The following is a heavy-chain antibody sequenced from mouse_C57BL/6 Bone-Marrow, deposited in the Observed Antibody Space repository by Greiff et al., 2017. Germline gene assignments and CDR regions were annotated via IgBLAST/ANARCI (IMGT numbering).Heavy chain of an antibody. CDR2: INPSSGYT. CDR1: GYTFTSYT. V-gene: IGHV1-4*01. Sequence: VNVVESGAELARPGASVKMSCKASGYTFTSYTMHWVKQRPGQGLEWIGYINPSSGYTKYNQKFKDKATLTADKSSSTAYMQLSSLTSEDSAVYYCARYYYGKGYFDVWGTGTTVTVSS. D-gene: IGHD2-1*01. CDR3: ARYYYGKGYFDV. J-gene: IGHJ1*03.